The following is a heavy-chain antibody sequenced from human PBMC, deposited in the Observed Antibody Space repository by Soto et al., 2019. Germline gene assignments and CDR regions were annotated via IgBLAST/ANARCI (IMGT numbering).Heavy chain of an antibody. CDR1: GFTFSSYA. CDR3: AMWPGYSSNWYGPFDY. J-gene: IGHJ4*01. Sequence: PGGSLRLSCAASGFTFSSYAMSWVRQAPGKGLEWVSTISDSGAYTHYTDSVKGRFTISRDNSKNTLYLQMNSPRAEDTAIYYCAMWPGYSSNWYGPFDYWGHGTLVTVSS. V-gene: IGHV3-23*01. D-gene: IGHD6-13*01. CDR2: ISDSGAYT.